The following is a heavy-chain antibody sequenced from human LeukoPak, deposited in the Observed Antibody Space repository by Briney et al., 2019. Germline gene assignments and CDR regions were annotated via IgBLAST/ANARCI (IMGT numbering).Heavy chain of an antibody. V-gene: IGHV3-53*01. CDR1: GFTVSSNY. CDR3: ARVSSGSYCDY. Sequence: GGSLRLSCAASGFTVSSNYMNWVRQAPGKGLEWVSVIYSGGSTYYADSVKGRFTISRDNSKNTVYLQMNSLRAEDTAVYYCARVSSGSYCDYWGQGDLGTASS. D-gene: IGHD3-10*01. CDR2: IYSGGST. J-gene: IGHJ4*02.